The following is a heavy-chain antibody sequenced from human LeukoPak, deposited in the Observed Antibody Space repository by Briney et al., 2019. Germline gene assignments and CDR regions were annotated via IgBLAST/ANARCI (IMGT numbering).Heavy chain of an antibody. D-gene: IGHD3-10*01. J-gene: IGHJ4*02. CDR1: GGSIRGYY. CDR2: TYYSGST. CDR3: ARQVIRGVTFDY. Sequence: PSETLSLTCTVSGGSIRGYYWSWIRQPPGKELEWIGYTYYSGSTNYNPSLKNRVTISVDTSKNQFSLKLSSVTAADTAVYYCARQVIRGVTFDYWGQGTLVTVSS. V-gene: IGHV4-59*08.